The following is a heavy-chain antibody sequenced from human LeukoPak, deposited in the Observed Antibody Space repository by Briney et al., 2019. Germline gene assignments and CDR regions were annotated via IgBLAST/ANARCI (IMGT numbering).Heavy chain of an antibody. J-gene: IGHJ4*02. CDR1: GYSISSGYY. CDR3: ARATDGYNNFDY. V-gene: IGHV4-38-2*02. CDR2: IYHSGST. D-gene: IGHD5-24*01. Sequence: SETLSLTCTVSGYSISSGYYWGWIRQPPGKGLEWIGSIYHSGSTYYNPSLKSRVTISVDTSKNQFSLKLSSVTAADTAVYYCARATDGYNNFDYWGQATLVTVSS.